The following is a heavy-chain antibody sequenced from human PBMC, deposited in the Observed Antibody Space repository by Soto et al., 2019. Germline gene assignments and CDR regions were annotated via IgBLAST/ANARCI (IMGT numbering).Heavy chain of an antibody. J-gene: IGHJ4*02. CDR2: IIPIFGTS. CDR3: ARDLTYYHDSGAYLAY. D-gene: IGHD3-22*01. Sequence: QVQLVQSGAEVKKPGSSVKVSCKVSGGNFSSYGISWVRQAPGQGLEWMGGIIPIFGTSNYAQKFQGRVTITADGSTSTAYMELSSLRSDDTAVYYCARDLTYYHDSGAYLAYWGQGTLVTVSS. V-gene: IGHV1-69*12. CDR1: GGNFSSYG.